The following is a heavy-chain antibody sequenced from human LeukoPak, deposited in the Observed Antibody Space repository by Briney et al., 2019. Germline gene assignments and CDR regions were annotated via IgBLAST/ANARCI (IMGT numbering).Heavy chain of an antibody. V-gene: IGHV3-23*01. Sequence: GGSLRLSCAASGFAFSNYAMNWVRQAPGKGLEWVSTISGRDGNTYYADSVKGRFTISRDNSKNTLYLQMNSLRAEDTAVYYCAKDGADYYDARGFYGDFDYWGQGTLVTVSS. J-gene: IGHJ4*02. D-gene: IGHD3-22*01. CDR1: GFAFSNYA. CDR3: AKDGADYYDARGFYGDFDY. CDR2: ISGRDGNT.